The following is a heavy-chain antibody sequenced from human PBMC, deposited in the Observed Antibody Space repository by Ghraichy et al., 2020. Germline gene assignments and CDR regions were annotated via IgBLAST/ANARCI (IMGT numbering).Heavy chain of an antibody. CDR3: ASDGDSVKRYYYYYMDV. J-gene: IGHJ6*03. CDR1: GFTFSNYW. Sequence: LSLTCAASGFTFSNYWMTWVRQAPGKGLEWVANIKEDGSEKLYVDSVRGRFTISRDNAKNSLYLQMNSLRGEDTAVYYCASDGDSVKRYYYYYMDVWGKGTTVTVSS. D-gene: IGHD4-17*01. CDR2: IKEDGSEK. V-gene: IGHV3-7*01.